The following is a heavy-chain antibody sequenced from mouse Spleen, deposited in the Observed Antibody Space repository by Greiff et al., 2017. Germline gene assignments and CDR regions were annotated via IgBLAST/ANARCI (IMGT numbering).Heavy chain of an antibody. CDR3: ARSVVTTNWFAY. Sequence: VQLKQSGPELVKPGASVKISCKASGYSFTGYYMNWVKQSPEKSLEWIGEINPSTGGTTYNQKFKAKATLTVDKSSSTAYMQLKSLTSEDSAVYYCARSVVTTNWFAYWGQGTLVTVSA. CDR2: INPSTGGT. V-gene: IGHV1-42*01. J-gene: IGHJ3*01. D-gene: IGHD2-2*01. CDR1: GYSFTGYY.